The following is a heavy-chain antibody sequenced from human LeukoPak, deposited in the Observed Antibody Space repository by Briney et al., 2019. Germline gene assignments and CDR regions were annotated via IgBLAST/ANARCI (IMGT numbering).Heavy chain of an antibody. Sequence: PGESLKISCSGSGYXFTSYWICWVRQMPGKGLEWMGSIYPGDSETRYRPSFQGQVTISADKSINTAYLQWSSLKASDTAMYYCARLDSRYPDPWGQGTLVTVSS. CDR1: GYXFTSYW. J-gene: IGHJ5*02. V-gene: IGHV5-51*01. D-gene: IGHD2-2*02. CDR2: IYPGDSET. CDR3: ARLDSRYPDP.